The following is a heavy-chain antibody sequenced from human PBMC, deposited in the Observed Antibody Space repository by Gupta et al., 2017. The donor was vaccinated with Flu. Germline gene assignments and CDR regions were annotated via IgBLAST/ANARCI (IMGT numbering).Heavy chain of an antibody. CDR1: GYTYIDYY. D-gene: IGHD3-3*01. J-gene: IGHJ4*02. CDR2: INPKSGDT. Sequence: QVQLVQSGAEVKKPGASVMVSCKASGYTYIDYYMHWVRQAPGHGLEWMGWINPKSGDTNYAQKFQGRVTMASDSSTTTAFMEVRGLRSDDTAVYYCARGGELRFLEWPPTDDWGQGTLVTVSS. CDR3: ARGGELRFLEWPPTDD. V-gene: IGHV1-2*02.